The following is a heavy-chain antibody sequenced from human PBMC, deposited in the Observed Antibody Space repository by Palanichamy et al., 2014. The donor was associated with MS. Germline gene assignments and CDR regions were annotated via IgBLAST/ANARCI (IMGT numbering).Heavy chain of an antibody. J-gene: IGHJ6*02. V-gene: IGHV3-7*01. Sequence: EVQLVESGGGLGPSRGGPVRLSCAASGFTFSNWWMTWVRQAPGKGLEWVASIKEDGSEKYYVDSVKGRFTISRDNAKNSLDLQMNSLRAEDTAVFYCARGHYGMDVWGQGTTVTVSS. CDR1: GFTFSNWW. CDR3: ARGHYGMDV. CDR2: IKEDGSEK.